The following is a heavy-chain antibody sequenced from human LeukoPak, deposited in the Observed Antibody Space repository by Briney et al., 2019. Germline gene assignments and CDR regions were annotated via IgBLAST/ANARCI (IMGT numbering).Heavy chain of an antibody. V-gene: IGHV4-30-4*01. J-gene: IGHJ4*02. CDR3: ARAPRGYSYGYFDY. Sequence: SQTLSLTCTVSGGSISSGDYYWSRLRPPKGKGLEGIGYIYYSGSTYYNPSLKRRVTISVDTSKNQFSLKLSSVTAADTAVYYCARAPRGYSYGYFDYWGQGTLVTVSS. CDR1: GGSISSGDYY. D-gene: IGHD5-18*01. CDR2: IYYSGST.